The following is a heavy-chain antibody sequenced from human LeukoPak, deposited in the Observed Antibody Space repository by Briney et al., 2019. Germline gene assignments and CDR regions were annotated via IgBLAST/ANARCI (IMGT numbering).Heavy chain of an antibody. J-gene: IGHJ4*02. V-gene: IGHV3-30*04. D-gene: IGHD6-19*01. CDR3: ARGGVAGTSPLFCY. CDR2: ISYDGSNK. CDR1: GFTFSSYA. Sequence: GGSLRLSCAASGFTFSSYAMHWVRQAPGKGLEWVAVISYDGSNKYYADSVKGRFTISRDNSKNTLYLQMNSLRAEDTAVYYCARGGVAGTSPLFCYWGQGTLVTVSS.